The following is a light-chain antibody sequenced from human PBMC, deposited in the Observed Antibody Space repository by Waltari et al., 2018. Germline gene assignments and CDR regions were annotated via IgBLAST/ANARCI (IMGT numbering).Light chain of an antibody. V-gene: IGKV1-5*03. CDR1: QSIGNAY. Sequence: DIQMTQSPSSLSASVGDRVTITCRSSQSIGNAYLNWYQQKPGKAPKFLIYKASSLESGVPSRFSGSGSGTEFTLTISSLQPDDFGTYYCQQYNTYPLTFGQGTKVEIK. CDR2: KAS. J-gene: IGKJ1*01. CDR3: QQYNTYPLT.